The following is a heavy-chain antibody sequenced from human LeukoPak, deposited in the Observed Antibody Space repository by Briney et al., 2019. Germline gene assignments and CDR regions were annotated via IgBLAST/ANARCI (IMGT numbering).Heavy chain of an antibody. J-gene: IGHJ3*02. Sequence: HGAFLQISCKGSGYSFTSNWIAWVRQMPGKGLEWMGIIYPGDSDTRYSPCFQGQVTISADKSISTAYLQWSSLKASDTAMYYCTRHGGYEGGRAFDIWGQGTMVTVSS. V-gene: IGHV5-51*01. D-gene: IGHD5-12*01. CDR2: IYPGDSDT. CDR1: GYSFTSNW. CDR3: TRHGGYEGGRAFDI.